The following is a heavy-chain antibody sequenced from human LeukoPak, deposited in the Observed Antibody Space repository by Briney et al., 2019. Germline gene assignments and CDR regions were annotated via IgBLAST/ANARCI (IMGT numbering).Heavy chain of an antibody. CDR2: TNHSGST. D-gene: IGHD6-19*01. CDR3: ARGGWRPEYFQY. J-gene: IGHJ1*01. Sequence: PSETLSLTCAVYGGSFSDYYWSWIRQPPGKGLEWIGDTNHSGSTNYNPSLKSRITISVDTSKNHFSLNLSSVTAADTAVYYCARGGWRPEYFQYWGQGTLVTVSS. CDR1: GGSFSDYY. V-gene: IGHV4-34*01.